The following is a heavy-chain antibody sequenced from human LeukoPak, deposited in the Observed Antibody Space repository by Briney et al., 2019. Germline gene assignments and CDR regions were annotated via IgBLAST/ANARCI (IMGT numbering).Heavy chain of an antibody. Sequence: GGSLRLSCAASGFTFSSYAMHWVRQAPGKGLEWVAVISYDGSNKYYADSVKGRFTISRDNSKNTLYLQMNSLRAEDTAVYYCARGGGRVTAIQDWGQGTLVTVSS. CDR3: ARGGGRVTAIQD. V-gene: IGHV3-30-3*01. CDR2: ISYDGSNK. D-gene: IGHD2-21*02. CDR1: GFTFSSYA. J-gene: IGHJ4*02.